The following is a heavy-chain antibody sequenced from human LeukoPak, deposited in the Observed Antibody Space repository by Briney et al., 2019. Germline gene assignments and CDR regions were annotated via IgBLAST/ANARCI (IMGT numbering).Heavy chain of an antibody. D-gene: IGHD3-22*01. V-gene: IGHV4-34*01. CDR1: GGSFSGYY. J-gene: IGHJ4*02. Sequence: SETLSLTCAVYGGSFSGYYWSWIRQPPGKGLEWIGEINHSGSTNYNLSLKSRVTISVDTSKNQFSLKLSSVTAADTAVYYCARGAWLLDYWGQGTLVTVSS. CDR3: ARGAWLLDY. CDR2: INHSGST.